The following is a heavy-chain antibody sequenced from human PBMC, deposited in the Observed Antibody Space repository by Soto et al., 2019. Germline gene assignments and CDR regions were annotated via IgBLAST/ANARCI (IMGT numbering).Heavy chain of an antibody. CDR1: GYTFINFD. Sequence: GASVKVSCKASGYTFINFDISWVRQAAGQGLEWLGWMNPGSGKTGYASKFQGRVAMTRDTSTTTIYMELSSLRSDDTAIYYCAREENCSGGTCYSEYFHRWGQGTLVTVS. D-gene: IGHD2-15*01. V-gene: IGHV1-8*02. J-gene: IGHJ1*01. CDR2: MNPGSGKT. CDR3: AREENCSGGTCYSEYFHR.